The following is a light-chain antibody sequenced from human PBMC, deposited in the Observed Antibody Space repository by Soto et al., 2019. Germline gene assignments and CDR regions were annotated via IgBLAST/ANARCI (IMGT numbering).Light chain of an antibody. CDR2: KAS. V-gene: IGKV1-5*03. Sequence: DIQMTQSPSTLSASVGDRVTITCRASQSINSWLAWYQQKPGKAPKLLIYKASSLESGVPSRFSGSESGTEFTLTISSLQPDDFATYYCQQYLAYPWPFGRGTKVEV. CDR1: QSINSW. J-gene: IGKJ1*01. CDR3: QQYLAYPWP.